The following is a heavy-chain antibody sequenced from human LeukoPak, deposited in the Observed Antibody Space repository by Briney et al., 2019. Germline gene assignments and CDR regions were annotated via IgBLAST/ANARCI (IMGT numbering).Heavy chain of an antibody. CDR3: ARGPRSGWYIYAFDI. D-gene: IGHD6-19*01. V-gene: IGHV4-59*01. CDR1: GGSISRYY. Sequence: SETLSLTCTVSGGSISRYYWSWIRQPPGKGLEWIGYIYYSGSTNYNPSLKSRVTISVDTSKNQFSLKLSSVTAADTAVYYCARGPRSGWYIYAFDIWGQGTMVTVSS. CDR2: IYYSGST. J-gene: IGHJ3*02.